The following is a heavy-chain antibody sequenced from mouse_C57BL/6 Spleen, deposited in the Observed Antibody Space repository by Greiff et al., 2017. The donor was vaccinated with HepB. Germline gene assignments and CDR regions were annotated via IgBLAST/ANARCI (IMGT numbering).Heavy chain of an antibody. J-gene: IGHJ4*01. V-gene: IGHV2-4*01. CDR1: GFSFTSYG. D-gene: IGHD2-3*01. CDR3: AKDGYYGAMDY. CDR2: IWSGGST. Sequence: VQLQESGPGLVQPSQRLSITCTVSGFSFTSYGVHWVRQPPGKGLEWLGVIWSGGSTDYNAAFISRLSISKDNSKSQVFFKMNSLQADDTAIYYCAKDGYYGAMDYWGQGTSVTVSS.